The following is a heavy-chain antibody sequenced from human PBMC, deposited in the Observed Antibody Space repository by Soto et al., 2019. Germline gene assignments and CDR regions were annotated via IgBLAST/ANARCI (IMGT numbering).Heavy chain of an antibody. V-gene: IGHV6-1*01. CDR1: GDSVSSNDAT. CDR2: TYYRSRWQT. Sequence: QVQLQQSGPGLVKPSQTLSLTCAISGDSVSSNDATWDWIRQSPSRGLEWLGRTYYRSRWQTDYALSVKSRIIINPDTSNYQVSLQLNSVPPDDTAVYYCARLIGNSWLDSWGQRTLVAVSS. J-gene: IGHJ5*01. D-gene: IGHD3-16*01. CDR3: ARLIGNSWLDS.